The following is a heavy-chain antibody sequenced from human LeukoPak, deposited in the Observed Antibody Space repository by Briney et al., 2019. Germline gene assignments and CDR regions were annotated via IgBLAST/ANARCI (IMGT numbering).Heavy chain of an antibody. Sequence: PGGSLRLSCAASGLSFTSFAMSWVRQAPARGPEWVSSLRGDGETFYADSVRGRFTLSRDDSRNTVYLQLNNLRVEDTSIYYCAGESWVSSTGAVRGGRGPQVPVS. D-gene: IGHD1-14*01. CDR1: GLSFTSFA. V-gene: IGHV3-23*01. CDR3: AGESWVSSTGAVR. CDR2: LRGDGET. J-gene: IGHJ4*02.